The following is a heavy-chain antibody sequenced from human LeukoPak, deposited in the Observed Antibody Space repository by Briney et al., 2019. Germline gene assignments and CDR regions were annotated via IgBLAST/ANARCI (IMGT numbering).Heavy chain of an antibody. Sequence: GGSLRLSCAASGFTFSTSWMNWVRQTPGKGLEWVASIKEDGSEKYYLDSVEGRFTISSDNIKNSLYLQMNSLRDEDTAVYYCATLWAYTSWGGDYWGQGTLVTVSS. J-gene: IGHJ4*02. V-gene: IGHV3-7*01. CDR1: GFTFSTSW. D-gene: IGHD7-27*01. CDR2: IKEDGSEK. CDR3: ATLWAYTSWGGDY.